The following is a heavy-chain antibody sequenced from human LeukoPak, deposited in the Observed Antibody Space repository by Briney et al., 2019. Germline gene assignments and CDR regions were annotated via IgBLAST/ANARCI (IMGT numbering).Heavy chain of an antibody. D-gene: IGHD3-10*01. J-gene: IGHJ4*02. V-gene: IGHV4-61*02. Sequence: SETLSLTCTVSGGSISSGSYYWSWIRQPAGKGLEWIGRIYTSGSTNYNPSLKSRVTISVDTSKNQFSLKLSSVTAADTAVYYCARSMVRGVIMLDYFDYWGQGTLVTVSS. CDR2: IYTSGST. CDR1: GGSISSGSYY. CDR3: ARSMVRGVIMLDYFDY.